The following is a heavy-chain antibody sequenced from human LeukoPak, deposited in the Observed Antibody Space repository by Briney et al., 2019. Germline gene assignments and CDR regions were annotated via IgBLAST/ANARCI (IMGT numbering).Heavy chain of an antibody. CDR2: IYSGGST. D-gene: IGHD6-13*01. V-gene: IGHV3-53*01. Sequence: PGGSLRLSCAASGFTVSSNYMSWVRQAPGKGLEWVSVIYSGGSTYYADSVKGRFTISRDSSKNTLYLQMNSLRAEDTAVYYCARGLWQQLGNDAFDIWGQGTMVTVSS. CDR1: GFTVSSNY. CDR3: ARGLWQQLGNDAFDI. J-gene: IGHJ3*02.